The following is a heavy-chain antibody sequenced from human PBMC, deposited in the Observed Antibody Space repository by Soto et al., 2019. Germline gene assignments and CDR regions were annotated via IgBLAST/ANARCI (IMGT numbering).Heavy chain of an antibody. D-gene: IGHD5-18*01. CDR2: ISWNSGSI. J-gene: IGHJ6*02. V-gene: IGHV3-9*01. CDR1: GFTFDDYA. Sequence: EVQLVESGGGLVQPGRSLRLSCAASGFTFDDYAMHWVRQAPGKGLEWVSGISWNSGSIGYADSVKGRFTISRDNAKNSLYLQMNSLRAEDTALYYCAKGGSNSYGDYGMDVWGQGTTVTVSS. CDR3: AKGGSNSYGDYGMDV.